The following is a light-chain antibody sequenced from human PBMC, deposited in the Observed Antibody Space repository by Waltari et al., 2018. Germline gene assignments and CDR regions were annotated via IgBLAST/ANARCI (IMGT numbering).Light chain of an antibody. CDR2: EDT. CDR3: QVWDSSSDHYV. CDR1: NIGSKR. J-gene: IGLJ1*01. Sequence: SYVLTQPPSVSVAPGETARITCGGNNIGSKRANWYQPRPGQAPVLVIHEDTDRPSGIPERFAASNSGHTATLTISRVEVADEADYYCQVWDSSSDHYVFGKGTKVSVL. V-gene: IGLV3-21*01.